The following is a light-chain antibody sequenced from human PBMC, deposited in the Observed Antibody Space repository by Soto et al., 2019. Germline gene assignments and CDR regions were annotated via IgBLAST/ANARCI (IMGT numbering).Light chain of an antibody. Sequence: QSALTQPPSASGSPGQSVTISCTGTSSDVGGYNYVSWYQQHPGKAPKLMIYEVSNRPSGVSNRFSGSKSGNTASLTISGLQAEDEADYYCSSYTSSSNWVFGGGTKLTVL. J-gene: IGLJ3*02. CDR2: EVS. V-gene: IGLV2-14*01. CDR1: SSDVGGYNY. CDR3: SSYTSSSNWV.